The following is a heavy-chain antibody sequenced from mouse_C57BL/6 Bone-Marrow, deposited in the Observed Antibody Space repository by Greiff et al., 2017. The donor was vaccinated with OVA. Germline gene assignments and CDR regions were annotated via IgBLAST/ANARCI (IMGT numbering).Heavy chain of an antibody. Sequence: VQLQQSGPVLVKPGASVKMSCKASGYTFTDYYMNWVKQSHGKSLEWIGVINPYNGGTSYNQKFKGKATLTVDKSSSTAYMELNSLTSEDSAVYYCARFYGSSPYWYFDVWGTGTTVTVSS. CDR3: ARFYGSSPYWYFDV. CDR2: INPYNGGT. CDR1: GYTFTDYY. D-gene: IGHD1-1*01. V-gene: IGHV1-19*01. J-gene: IGHJ1*03.